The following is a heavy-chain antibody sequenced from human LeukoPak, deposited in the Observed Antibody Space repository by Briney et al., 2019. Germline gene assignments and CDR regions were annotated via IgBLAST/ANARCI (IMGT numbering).Heavy chain of an antibody. CDR2: INHSGGT. CDR3: ARAPLADAFDI. Sequence: PSETLSLTCAVYGESFNGYYWSWIRQPPGKGLEWIGEINHSGGTNYNPSLKSRVIMLVDTSKNQFSLELSAATAADTAVYYCARAPLADAFDIWGQGTMVTVSS. J-gene: IGHJ3*02. V-gene: IGHV4-34*01. CDR1: GESFNGYY.